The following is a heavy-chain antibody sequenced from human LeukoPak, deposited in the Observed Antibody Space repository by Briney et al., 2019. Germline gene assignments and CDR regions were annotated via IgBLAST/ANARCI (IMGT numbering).Heavy chain of an antibody. D-gene: IGHD2/OR15-2a*01. CDR3: ARAALKSTRANWFDP. J-gene: IGHJ5*02. CDR1: GFTFSDYY. V-gene: IGHV3-11*04. CDR2: ISSSGSTI. Sequence: GGSLRLSCAASGFTFSDYYMSWIRQAPGKGLEWVSYISSSGSTIYYADSVKGRFTISRDNAKNSLYLQMNSLRAEDTAAYYCARAALKSTRANWFDPWGQGTLVTVSS.